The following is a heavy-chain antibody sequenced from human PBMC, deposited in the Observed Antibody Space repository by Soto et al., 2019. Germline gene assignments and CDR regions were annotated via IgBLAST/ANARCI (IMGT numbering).Heavy chain of an antibody. Sequence: GGSLRLSCAASGFTFSSYSMNWVRQAPGKGLEWVSSISSSSSYIYYADSVKGRFTISRDNAKNSLYLQMNSLRAEDTAVYYCARVALRSTLWFGELLPRWGQGTLVTVSS. CDR2: ISSSSSYI. CDR3: ARVALRSTLWFGELLPR. J-gene: IGHJ4*02. CDR1: GFTFSSYS. V-gene: IGHV3-21*01. D-gene: IGHD3-10*01.